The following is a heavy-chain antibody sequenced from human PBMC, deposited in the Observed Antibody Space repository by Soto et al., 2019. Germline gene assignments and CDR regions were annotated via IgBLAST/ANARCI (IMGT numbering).Heavy chain of an antibody. V-gene: IGHV4-31*03. J-gene: IGHJ5*02. CDR2: IYYRGST. CDR1: GGSIRSGGYY. CDR3: ARALTTVTLFDP. D-gene: IGHD4-17*01. Sequence: QVQLPESGPGLVKPSQTLSLTCTVSGGSIRSGGYYWSWIRQHPGKGLEWIGYIYYRGSTHYNPSLKRRVTISVDTSKNQFSLKLSSVTAADTAVYYCARALTTVTLFDPWGQGTLVTVSS.